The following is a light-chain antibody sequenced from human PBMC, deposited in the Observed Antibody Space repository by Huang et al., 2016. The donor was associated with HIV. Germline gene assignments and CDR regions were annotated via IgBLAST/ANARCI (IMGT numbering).Light chain of an antibody. CDR1: QGLSSSY. CDR3: QQYGSSPLT. V-gene: IGKV3D-20*01. CDR2: DAS. Sequence: EIVLTQSPAILSLSPGERATLSCGASQGLSSSYLAWYQQKPGLAPSLLIYDASNSATGIPDRFSGSGSGTDFALTISRLEPEDFAVYYCQQYGSSPLTFGGGTKVEIK. J-gene: IGKJ4*01.